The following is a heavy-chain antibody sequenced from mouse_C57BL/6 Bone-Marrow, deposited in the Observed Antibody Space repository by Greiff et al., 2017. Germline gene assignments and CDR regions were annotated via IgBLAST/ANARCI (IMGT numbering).Heavy chain of an antibody. CDR1: GFNIKDYY. Sequence: EVQLQQSGAELVKPGASVKLSCTASGFNIKDYYMHWVKQRTEQGLEWIGRIDPEDGDTNYTPKFQGKATITADTSSNTAYLQLSSLTSEYTAIYYGARGAFAYWGQGTLVTVSA. CDR3: ARGAFAY. V-gene: IGHV14-2*01. J-gene: IGHJ3*01. CDR2: IDPEDGDT.